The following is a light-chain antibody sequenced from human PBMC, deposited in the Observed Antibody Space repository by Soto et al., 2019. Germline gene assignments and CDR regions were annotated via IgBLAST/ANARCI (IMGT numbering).Light chain of an antibody. CDR2: EVS. CDR1: SSGVGGYNY. CDR3: SSYTSSHTYV. V-gene: IGLV2-14*01. Sequence: QSALTQPASVSGSPGQSITVSCTGTSSGVGGYNYVSWYQQHPGKAPKLMIYEVSNRPSGVSNRFSGSKSGNTASLTISGLQAEDEADYFCSSYTSSHTYVFGSGPKVTVL. J-gene: IGLJ1*01.